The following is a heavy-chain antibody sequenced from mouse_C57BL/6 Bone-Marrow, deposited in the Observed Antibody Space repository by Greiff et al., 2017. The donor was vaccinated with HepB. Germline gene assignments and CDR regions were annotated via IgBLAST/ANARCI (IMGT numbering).Heavy chain of an antibody. CDR3: ASQRDYEYAYAMDY. D-gene: IGHD2-4*01. J-gene: IGHJ4*01. V-gene: IGHV1-52*01. Sequence: QVQLQQPGAELVRPGSSVKLSCKASGYTFTSYWMHWVKQRPIQGLEWIGNIDPSDSETHYNQKFKDKATLTVDKSSSTAYMQLSSLTSEDSAVDDCASQRDYEYAYAMDYWGQGTSVTVSS. CDR1: GYTFTSYW. CDR2: IDPSDSET.